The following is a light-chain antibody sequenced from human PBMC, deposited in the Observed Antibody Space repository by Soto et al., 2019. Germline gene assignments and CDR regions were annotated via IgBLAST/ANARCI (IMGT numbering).Light chain of an antibody. J-gene: IGKJ3*01. CDR2: DAS. V-gene: IGKV1-5*01. Sequence: DIQMTQSPSTLSASVGDRVTITCRASQSISRSLAWYQQKPGKAPNLLIYDASSLESGVPSRFSGSGFGTEFTLTIRSLQADYFATYYCQQYNSYLLTFGPGTTVDIK. CDR3: QQYNSYLLT. CDR1: QSISRS.